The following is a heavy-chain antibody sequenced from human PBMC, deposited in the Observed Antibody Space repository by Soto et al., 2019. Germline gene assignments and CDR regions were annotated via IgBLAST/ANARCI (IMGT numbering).Heavy chain of an antibody. V-gene: IGHV1-58*01. CDR3: AADLYYYGSGSYYNDPYNASWGMDV. CDR2: IVVGSGNT. CDR1: GFTFTSSA. D-gene: IGHD3-10*01. J-gene: IGHJ6*02. Sequence: SVKVSCKASGFTFTSSAVQWVRQARGQRLEWIGWIVVGSGNTNYAQKFQERVTITRDMSTSTAYMELSSLRSEDTAVYYCAADLYYYGSGSYYNDPYNASWGMDVWG.